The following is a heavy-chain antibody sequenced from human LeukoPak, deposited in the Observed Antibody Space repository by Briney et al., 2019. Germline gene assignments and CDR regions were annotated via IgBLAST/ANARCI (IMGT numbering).Heavy chain of an antibody. CDR1: GFTLSTYD. D-gene: IGHD3-10*01. V-gene: IGHV3-13*01. CDR2: IYRAGDT. Sequence: GGSLRLSCAASGFTLSTYDMHWVRQPTGEGLEWVSIIYRAGDTYYPGSVKGRFTISRDNAKNSLYLQMNSLRAEDTAVYYCAREMSGSSDALDIWGQGTMVTVSS. J-gene: IGHJ3*02. CDR3: AREMSGSSDALDI.